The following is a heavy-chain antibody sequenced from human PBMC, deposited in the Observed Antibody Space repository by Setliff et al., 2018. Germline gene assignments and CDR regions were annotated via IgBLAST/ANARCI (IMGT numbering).Heavy chain of an antibody. Sequence: ETLSLTCTVSGGSITSSYYWSWIRQPAGKGLEWIGRVYINGGTNYNPSLKSRVTISLDTSKNQFSLKLTSVTAADTAVYYCARDRSAYNYGLDVWGQGTTVTVSS. CDR3: ARDRSAYNYGLDV. CDR2: VYINGGT. CDR1: GGSITSSY. V-gene: IGHV4-4*07. J-gene: IGHJ6*02.